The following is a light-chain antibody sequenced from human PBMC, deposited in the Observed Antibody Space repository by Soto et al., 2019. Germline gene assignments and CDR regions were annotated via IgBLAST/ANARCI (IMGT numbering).Light chain of an antibody. CDR2: GAA. CDR1: QSVFSS. CDR3: QQYHNWPA. J-gene: IGKJ1*01. Sequence: EIVMTQSPDTLSASPGERATLSCRASQSVFSSLAWYQQKPGQAPRLLIYGAATRATGIPARFSGSGSGTEFTLTISSLQSEDFAVYYCQQYHNWPAFGQGTKV. V-gene: IGKV3-15*01.